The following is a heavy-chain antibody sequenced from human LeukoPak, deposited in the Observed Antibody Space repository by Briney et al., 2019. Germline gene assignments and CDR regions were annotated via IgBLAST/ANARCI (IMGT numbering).Heavy chain of an antibody. CDR1: GFTFSSYG. J-gene: IGHJ3*02. V-gene: IGHV3-30*18. CDR2: ISYDGSNK. D-gene: IGHD5-18*01. Sequence: GGSLRLSCAASGFTFSSYGMHWVRQAPGKGLEWVAVISYDGSNKYYADSVKGRFTISRDNSKNTLYLQMNSLRAEDTAVYYCAKEARYIYVWEAFDIWGQGTMVTVSS. CDR3: AKEARYIYVWEAFDI.